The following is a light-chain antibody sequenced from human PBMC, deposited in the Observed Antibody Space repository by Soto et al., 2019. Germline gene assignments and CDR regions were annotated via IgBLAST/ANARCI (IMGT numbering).Light chain of an antibody. J-gene: IGKJ1*01. CDR2: DAS. V-gene: IGKV3-11*01. CDR3: QQRSNWPWT. Sequence: EIIMTKSPATLSLSQGEIATLSCRASQSVSSYLAWYQQKPGQAPRLLIYDASTRATGIPARFSGSGSGTDFTLTISSLEPEDFAVYSCQQRSNWPWTFGQGTKV. CDR1: QSVSSY.